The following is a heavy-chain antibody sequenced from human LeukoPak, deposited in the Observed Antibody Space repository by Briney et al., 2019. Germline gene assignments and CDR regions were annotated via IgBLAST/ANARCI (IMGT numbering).Heavy chain of an antibody. CDR1: GGSISSGGYY. J-gene: IGHJ4*02. CDR3: ARIYDSSGYYPLDY. D-gene: IGHD3-22*01. CDR2: IYYSGST. V-gene: IGHV4-31*03. Sequence: SETLSPTCTVSGGSISSGGYYWSWIRQHPGKGLEWIGYIYYSGSTYYNPSLKSRVTISVDTSKNQFSLKLSSVTAADTAVYYCARIYDSSGYYPLDYWGQGTLVTVSS.